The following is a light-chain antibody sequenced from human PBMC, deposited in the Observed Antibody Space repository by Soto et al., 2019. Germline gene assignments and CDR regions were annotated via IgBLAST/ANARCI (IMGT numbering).Light chain of an antibody. CDR1: SSDVGGYNY. CDR2: DVS. CDR3: SSYTSNSGRDLL. Sequence: QSVLTQPASVSGSPGQSITISCTGTSSDVGGYNYVSWYQQHPGKVPKLMIYDVSNRPSGVSDRFSGSKSGNTASLTISGLQAEDEADYYCSSYTSNSGRDLLFGGGTKLTVL. J-gene: IGLJ2*01. V-gene: IGLV2-14*01.